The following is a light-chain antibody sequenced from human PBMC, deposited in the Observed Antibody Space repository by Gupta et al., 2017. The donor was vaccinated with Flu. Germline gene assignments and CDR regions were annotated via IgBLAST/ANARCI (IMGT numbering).Light chain of an antibody. V-gene: IGKV4-1*01. CDR2: WAS. Sequence: DIVMTQSPDSLAVSLGERATINCKSSQSVLYSSNNKNYLAWYQQKPGQPPKLLIYWASTRESGVPDRFSDSGSGTDFTLTISSLQAEDVAVYYCQQDYSTPLTFGGGTKVEIK. CDR3: QQDYSTPLT. CDR1: QSVLYSSNNKNY. J-gene: IGKJ4*01.